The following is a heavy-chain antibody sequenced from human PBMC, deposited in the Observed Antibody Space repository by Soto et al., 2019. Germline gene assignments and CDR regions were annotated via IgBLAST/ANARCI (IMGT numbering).Heavy chain of an antibody. CDR2: MNPDSGNT. V-gene: IGHV1-8*01. D-gene: IGHD3-16*01. Sequence: QVQLVQSGAEVKKPGASVKVSCKASGYTFTNYDIHWVRQATGQGLEWMGWMNPDSGNTGQSKQFPGRFTMTRDTSISTAYMEMSSLRSEDTAVYSCARGRFRRTWFDPWGQGTLVTVSS. CDR3: ARGRFRRTWFDP. J-gene: IGHJ5*02. CDR1: GYTFTNYD.